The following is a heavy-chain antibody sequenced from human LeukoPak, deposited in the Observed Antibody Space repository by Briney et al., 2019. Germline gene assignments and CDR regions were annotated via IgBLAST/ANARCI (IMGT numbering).Heavy chain of an antibody. Sequence: SETLSLTCTVSGGSISSYYWSWIRQPAGKGLEWIGRIYTSGSTNYNPSLKSRVTMSVDTSKNQFSLKLSSVTAADTAVYYCARDIVVVPAAMSFDYWGQGTLVTVSS. J-gene: IGHJ4*02. CDR3: ARDIVVVPAAMSFDY. D-gene: IGHD2-2*01. CDR1: GGSISSYY. V-gene: IGHV4-4*07. CDR2: IYTSGST.